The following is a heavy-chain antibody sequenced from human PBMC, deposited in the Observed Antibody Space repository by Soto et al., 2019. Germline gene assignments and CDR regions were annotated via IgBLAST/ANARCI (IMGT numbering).Heavy chain of an antibody. CDR1: GFTFSSYA. J-gene: IGHJ6*03. CDR3: ARVQHQALPIIVVVPAAPEIMDV. Sequence: PGGSLRLSCAASGFTFSSYAMSWVRQAPGKGLEWVSAISGSGGTTYYADSVKGRFTISRDNSKNSLYLQMNSLRAEDTAVYYCARVQHQALPIIVVVPAAPEIMDVWGKGTTVTVSS. D-gene: IGHD2-2*01. V-gene: IGHV3-23*01. CDR2: ISGSGGTT.